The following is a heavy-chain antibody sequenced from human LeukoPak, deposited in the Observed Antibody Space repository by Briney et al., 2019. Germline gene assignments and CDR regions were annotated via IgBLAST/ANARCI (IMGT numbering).Heavy chain of an antibody. CDR2: INHSGST. CDR1: GESFSGYY. J-gene: IGHJ4*02. Sequence: SETLSLTCAVYGESFSGYYWSWIRQPPGKGLEWIGEINHSGSTNYNPSLKSRVTISVDTSKNQFSLKLSSVTAADTAVYYCASQARTYYDFWSGYGHFDYWGQGTLVTVSS. V-gene: IGHV4-34*01. D-gene: IGHD3-3*01. CDR3: ASQARTYYDFWSGYGHFDY.